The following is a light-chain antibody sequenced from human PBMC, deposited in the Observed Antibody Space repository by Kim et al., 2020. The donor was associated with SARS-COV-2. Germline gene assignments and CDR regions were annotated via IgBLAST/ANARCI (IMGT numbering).Light chain of an antibody. CDR2: AVT. Sequence: GQSITISCTGTSSNVGGSDFVSWYQQHPGRAPKLVIYAVTNRPSGVSNRFSGSKSAYTASLTISGLQAEDEADYYCLSYTSSATWVFGGGTQLTVL. CDR3: LSYTSSATWV. V-gene: IGLV2-14*03. J-gene: IGLJ3*02. CDR1: SSNVGGSDF.